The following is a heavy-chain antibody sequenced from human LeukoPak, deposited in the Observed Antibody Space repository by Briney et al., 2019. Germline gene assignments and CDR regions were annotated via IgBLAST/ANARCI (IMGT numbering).Heavy chain of an antibody. CDR3: ARESEVGAAFFDY. CDR2: FHKSGNT. D-gene: IGHD1-26*01. V-gene: IGHV4-39*07. CDR1: GGSISSNTYY. J-gene: IGHJ4*02. Sequence: ASETLSLTCSVSGGSISSNTYYWAWIRQPPGKGLEWLGTFHKSGNTYYNPSLRSRVTISGDTSNNQLSLKVNSVTAADTAVYYCARESEVGAAFFDYWGQGTLVTVSS.